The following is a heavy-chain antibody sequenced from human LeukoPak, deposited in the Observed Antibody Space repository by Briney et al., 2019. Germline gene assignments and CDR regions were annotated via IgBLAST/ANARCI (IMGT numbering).Heavy chain of an antibody. CDR1: GFTFSSYD. D-gene: IGHD2-21*01. V-gene: IGHV3-23*01. J-gene: IGHJ4*02. Sequence: GGSLRLSCAAAGFTFSSYDMSWVRQAPGKGLEWVSAISGSGGRTYYADSVKGRFTISRDNSKNTLYLQMNSLRAEDTAVYYCARGRGSILWYYFDYWGQGTLVTVSS. CDR3: ARGRGSILWYYFDY. CDR2: ISGSGGRT.